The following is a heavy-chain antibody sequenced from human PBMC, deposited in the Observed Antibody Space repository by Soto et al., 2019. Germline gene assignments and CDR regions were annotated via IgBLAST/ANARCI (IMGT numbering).Heavy chain of an antibody. CDR3: ARELGYCSSTSCYTGMAFDY. CDR1: GFTFSIYA. Sequence: GGSLRLSCAASGFTFSIYAMHWVRQAPGKGLEWVAVISYDGSNKYYADSVKGRFTISRDNSKNTLYLQMNSLRAEDTAVYYCARELGYCSSTSCYTGMAFDYWGQGTLVTVSS. J-gene: IGHJ4*02. V-gene: IGHV3-30-3*01. CDR2: ISYDGSNK. D-gene: IGHD2-2*02.